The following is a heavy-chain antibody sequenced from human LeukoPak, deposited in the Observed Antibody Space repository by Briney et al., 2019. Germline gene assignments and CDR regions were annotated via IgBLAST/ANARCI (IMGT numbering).Heavy chain of an antibody. V-gene: IGHV1-2*02. J-gene: IGHJ6*02. CDR2: INPNSGGT. CDR1: GYTFTGYF. D-gene: IGHD2-2*01. Sequence: ASVKVSCKASGYTFTGYFVHWVRQAPGQGLEWMGWINPNSGGTNSAQKFQGKVTMTRDTSITTAYMELSRLRSDDTAVYFCARVKVDCSSSSCSSLSGYGMDVWGQGTTVTVSS. CDR3: ARVKVDCSSSSCSSLSGYGMDV.